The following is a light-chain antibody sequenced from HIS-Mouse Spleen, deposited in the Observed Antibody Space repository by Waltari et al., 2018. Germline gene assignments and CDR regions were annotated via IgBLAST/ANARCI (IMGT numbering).Light chain of an antibody. CDR1: QSLSSY. Sequence: DIQMTQSPSSLSASVGDRVTITCRASQSLSSYLNWYQPKPGKAPKLLIYAASSLQSGVPSRFSGSGSGTYFTLTISSLQPEDFATYYCQQSYSTLFTFGPGTKVDIK. V-gene: IGKV1-39*01. CDR2: AAS. J-gene: IGKJ3*01. CDR3: QQSYSTLFT.